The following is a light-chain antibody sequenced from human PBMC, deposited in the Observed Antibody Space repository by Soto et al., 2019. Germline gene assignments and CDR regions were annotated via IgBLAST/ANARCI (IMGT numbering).Light chain of an antibody. CDR3: LQYNSYPQT. Sequence: DIQMTQSPSSLSASVGDRVTITCRASQGVGKYLAWSQQRPGQAPKSLIYATSTLQTGGPSRFSGSGSGTDFTLTISSLQPEDVATYYCLQYNSYPQTFGQGTKLEIK. CDR2: ATS. V-gene: IGKV1-16*01. J-gene: IGKJ2*01. CDR1: QGVGKY.